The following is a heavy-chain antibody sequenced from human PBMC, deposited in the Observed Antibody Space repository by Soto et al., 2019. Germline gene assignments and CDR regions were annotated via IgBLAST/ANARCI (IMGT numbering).Heavy chain of an antibody. Sequence: QVQLQESGPGLVKPSETLSLTCTVSGGSISSYYWSWIRQPPGKGLEWIGYIYYSGSTNYNPSLKSRVTISVDTSKNQFSLKLSSVTAADTAVYYCARRYFDWLAEPGYFDLWGRGTLVTVSS. CDR2: IYYSGST. J-gene: IGHJ2*01. V-gene: IGHV4-59*08. CDR1: GGSISSYY. D-gene: IGHD3-9*01. CDR3: ARRYFDWLAEPGYFDL.